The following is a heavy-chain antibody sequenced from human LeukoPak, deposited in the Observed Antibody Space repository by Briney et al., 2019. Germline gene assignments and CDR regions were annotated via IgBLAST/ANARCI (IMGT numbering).Heavy chain of an antibody. CDR3: VRDPGRGFLEWLPLYFDY. CDR2: ISSSSSTI. V-gene: IGHV3-48*02. CDR1: GFTFSSYS. D-gene: IGHD3-3*01. Sequence: PGGSLRLSCAASGFTFSSYSMNWVRQAPGKGLEWVSYISSSSSTIYYADSVKGRFTISRDNAKNSLYLQMNSLRDEDTAVYYCVRDPGRGFLEWLPLYFDYWGQGTLVTVSS. J-gene: IGHJ4*02.